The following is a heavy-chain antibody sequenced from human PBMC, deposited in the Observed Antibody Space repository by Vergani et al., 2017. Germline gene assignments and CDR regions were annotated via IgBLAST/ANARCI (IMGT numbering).Heavy chain of an antibody. CDR1: GGSISSYY. D-gene: IGHD5-18*01. V-gene: IGHV4-59*01. CDR3: ARGGDTAMVLNY. Sequence: QVQLQESGPGLVKPSETLSLTCTVSGGSISSYYWSWIRQPPGKGLEWIGYIYYSGSTNYNPSLKSRVTISVDTSKNQFSLKLSSVTAADTAVYYCARGGDTAMVLNYWGQGTLVTVSS. CDR2: IYYSGST. J-gene: IGHJ4*02.